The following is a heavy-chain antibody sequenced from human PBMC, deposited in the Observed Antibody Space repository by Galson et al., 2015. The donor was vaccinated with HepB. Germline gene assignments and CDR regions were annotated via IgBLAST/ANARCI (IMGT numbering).Heavy chain of an antibody. J-gene: IGHJ5*02. CDR1: GFTFSSYA. V-gene: IGHV3-30*04. CDR2: ISYDGSNK. D-gene: IGHD6-19*01. Sequence: SLRLSCAASGFTFSSYAMHWVRQAPGKGLEWVAVISYDGSNKYYADSVKGRFTISRDNSKNTLYLQMNSLRAEDTAVYYCARSHYSSGWYGTGVDPWGQGTLVTVSS. CDR3: ARSHYSSGWYGTGVDP.